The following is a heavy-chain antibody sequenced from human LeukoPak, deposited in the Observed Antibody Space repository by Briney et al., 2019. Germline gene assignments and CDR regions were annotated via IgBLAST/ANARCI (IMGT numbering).Heavy chain of an antibody. J-gene: IGHJ4*02. D-gene: IGHD2-15*01. V-gene: IGHV4-59*01. CDR1: GGSISSYY. CDR3: AGAFGGCSGGSWGYYFDY. CDR2: IYYSGST. Sequence: SETLSLTCTVSGGSISSYYWSWIRQPPGKGLEWIGYIYYSGSTNYNPSLKSRVTISVDTSKNQFSLKLSSVTAADTAVYYCAGAFGGCSGGSWGYYFDYWGQETLVTVSS.